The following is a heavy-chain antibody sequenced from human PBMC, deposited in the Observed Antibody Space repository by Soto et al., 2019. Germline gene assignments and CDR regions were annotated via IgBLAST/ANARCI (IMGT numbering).Heavy chain of an antibody. V-gene: IGHV3-11*01. Sequence: QVRLVESGGGLVKPGGSLRLSCAAPGFTFTDYYVSWFRQAPGKGLEWVSQISSTGATIYYADSVKGRFTISRDNAENSLYLQMTSLRGEDTAMYYCALRFMVRGAFDPWGQGTLVTVSS. J-gene: IGHJ5*02. CDR2: ISSTGATI. D-gene: IGHD3-10*01. CDR1: GFTFTDYY. CDR3: ALRFMVRGAFDP.